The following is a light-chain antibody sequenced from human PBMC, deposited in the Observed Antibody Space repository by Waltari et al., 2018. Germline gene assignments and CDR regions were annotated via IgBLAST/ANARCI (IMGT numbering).Light chain of an antibody. Sequence: DIQMTQSPSTLSAFVGERVTITCRASQSINRWVAWYQQKPGKAPKPLIHEVSSLVSGVPSRFSGSGSGTEVSLTNSGLQPDDFATYYCQQSKEVPFTFGQGTKLEFK. CDR1: QSINRW. CDR3: QQSKEVPFT. V-gene: IGKV1-5*01. CDR2: EVS. J-gene: IGKJ2*01.